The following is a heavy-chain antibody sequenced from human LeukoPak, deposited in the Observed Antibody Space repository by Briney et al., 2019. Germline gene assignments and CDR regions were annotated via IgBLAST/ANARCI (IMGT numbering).Heavy chain of an antibody. D-gene: IGHD6-19*01. CDR2: INPNSGGT. V-gene: IGHV1-2*02. J-gene: IGHJ4*02. Sequence: ASVKVSCKASGYTFTGYYMHWVRQAPGQGLEWMGWINPNSGGTNYAQKFQGRVTMTRDTSISTAYMELSRLRSDDTAVYYCARVPSAYSSGWYGRDYWGQGTLVTVSS. CDR1: GYTFTGYY. CDR3: ARVPSAYSSGWYGRDY.